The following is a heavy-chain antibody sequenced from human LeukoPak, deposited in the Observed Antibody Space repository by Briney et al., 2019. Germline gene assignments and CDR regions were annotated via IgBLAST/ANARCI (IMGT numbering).Heavy chain of an antibody. CDR2: IYHSGST. Sequence: SETLSLTCAVSGGSISSSNWWSWVRQPPGKGLEWIGEIYHSGSTNYNPSLKSRVTISVDKSKNQFSLKLSSVTAADTAVYYCAREGGSYYPYFDYWGQGTLVTVSS. D-gene: IGHD1-26*01. V-gene: IGHV4-4*02. CDR1: GGSISSSNW. J-gene: IGHJ4*02. CDR3: AREGGSYYPYFDY.